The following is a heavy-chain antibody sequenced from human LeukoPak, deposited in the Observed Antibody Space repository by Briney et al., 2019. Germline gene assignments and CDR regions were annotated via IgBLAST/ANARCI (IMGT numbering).Heavy chain of an antibody. CDR3: ARDLYRDSLPVSWFDP. Sequence: GASVKVSCKASGGTFSSYAISWVRQAPGQGLEWMGGIIPIFGTANYAQKFQGRVTMTTDTSTSTAYMELRSLRSDDTAVYYCARDLYRDSLPVSWFDPWGQGTLVTVSS. CDR2: IIPIFGTA. V-gene: IGHV1-69*05. CDR1: GGTFSSYA. D-gene: IGHD4-11*01. J-gene: IGHJ5*02.